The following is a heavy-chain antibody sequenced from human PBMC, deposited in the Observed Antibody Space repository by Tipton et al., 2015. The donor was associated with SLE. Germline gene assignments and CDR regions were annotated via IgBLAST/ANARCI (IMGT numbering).Heavy chain of an antibody. CDR1: GGSIVSTTYY. CDR3: ARGYSRWGPSGFFDI. J-gene: IGHJ3*02. CDR2: IYHSGST. D-gene: IGHD2-15*01. V-gene: IGHV4-30-2*01. Sequence: TLSLTCAVYGGSIVSTTYYWGWIRQPPGKGLEWIGYIYHSGSTYYNPSLKSRVTISVDRSNNQFSLKLISVTAADTAVFYCARGYSRWGPSGFFDIWGQGTLVSVSS.